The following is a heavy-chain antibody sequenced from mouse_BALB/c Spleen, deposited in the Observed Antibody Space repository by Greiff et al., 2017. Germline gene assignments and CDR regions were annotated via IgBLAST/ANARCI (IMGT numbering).Heavy chain of an antibody. Sequence: EVQVVESGPGLVKPSQSLSLTCSVTGYSITSGYYWNWIRQFPGNKLEWMGYISYDGSNNYNPSLKNRISITRDTSKNQFFLKLNSVTTEDTATYYCARDYYGSSYAGWYFDVWGAGTTVTVSS. D-gene: IGHD1-1*01. CDR3: ARDYYGSSYAGWYFDV. CDR1: GYSITSGYY. CDR2: ISYDGSN. J-gene: IGHJ1*01. V-gene: IGHV3-6*02.